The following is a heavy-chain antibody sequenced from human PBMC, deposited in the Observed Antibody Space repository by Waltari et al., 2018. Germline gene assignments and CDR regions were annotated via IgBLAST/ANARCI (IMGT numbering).Heavy chain of an antibody. Sequence: QVQLVQSGAEVKKPGSSVKVSCKASGGTFSSYAISWVRQAPGQGLEWMGRIIPMFGTENYAQKFQGRVPTTADKSTSTAYMELSSLRSEDTAVYYCASPAMVTGYFDYWGQGTLVTVSS. D-gene: IGHD5-18*01. V-gene: IGHV1-69*08. CDR3: ASPAMVTGYFDY. CDR1: GGTFSSYA. CDR2: IIPMFGTE. J-gene: IGHJ4*02.